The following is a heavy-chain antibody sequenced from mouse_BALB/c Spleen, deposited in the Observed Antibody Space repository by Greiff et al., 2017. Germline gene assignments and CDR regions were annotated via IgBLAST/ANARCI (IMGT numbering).Heavy chain of an antibody. CDR2: IDPENGDT. V-gene: IGHV14-4*02. CDR1: GFNIKDYY. Sequence: EVKLMESGAELVRSGASVKLSCTASGFNIKDYYMHWVKQRPEQGLEWIGWIDPENGDTEYAPKFQGKATMTADTSSNTAYLQLSSLTSEDTAVYYCTHGSSYSWFAYWGQGTLVTVSA. J-gene: IGHJ3*01. D-gene: IGHD1-1*01. CDR3: THGSSYSWFAY.